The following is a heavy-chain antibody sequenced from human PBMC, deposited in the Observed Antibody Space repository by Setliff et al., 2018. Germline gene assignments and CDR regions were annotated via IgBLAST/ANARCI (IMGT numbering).Heavy chain of an antibody. V-gene: IGHV3-23*01. J-gene: IGHJ4*02. D-gene: IGHD3-22*01. CDR2: VSGSGMTR. CDR3: ARADSDSYYPYYFDF. Sequence: GGSLRLSCEASGFSFSNYALAWVRQAPGKGLQWVSSVSGSGMTRDYTDSVKGRFTVSRDSSQNKIHLQMDSLRAEDTGKYFCARADSDSYYPYYFDFWGQGVLVTVSS. CDR1: GFSFSNYA.